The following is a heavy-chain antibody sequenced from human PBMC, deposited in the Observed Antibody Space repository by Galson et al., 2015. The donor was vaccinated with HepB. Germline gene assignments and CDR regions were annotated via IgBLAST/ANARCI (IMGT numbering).Heavy chain of an antibody. V-gene: IGHV3-7*01. J-gene: IGHJ4*02. Sequence: SLRLSCAASGFTFSSYWMSWVRQAPGKGLEWVANIKQDGSEKYYVDSVKGRFTISRDNAKNSLYLQMNSLRAEDTAVYYCARDQAPATVVTPSDYWGQGTLVTVSS. CDR3: ARDQAPATVVTPSDY. CDR2: IKQDGSEK. CDR1: GFTFSSYW. D-gene: IGHD4-23*01.